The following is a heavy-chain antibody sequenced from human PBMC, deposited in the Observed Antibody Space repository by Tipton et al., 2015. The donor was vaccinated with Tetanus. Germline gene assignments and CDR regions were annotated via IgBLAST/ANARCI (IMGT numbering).Heavy chain of an antibody. D-gene: IGHD1-1*01. CDR1: GGSLSTYF. CDR3: ARLTTPFNTFDL. CDR2: IPYTGST. Sequence: TLSLTCSVSGGSLSTYFWTWIRQPPGKGLEWVGYIPYTGSTNYNPSLKSRLSISLNTSHNQISLKLTSPAATDTAVYYCARLTTPFNTFDLWGQGRLVTVSS. J-gene: IGHJ3*01. V-gene: IGHV4-59*01.